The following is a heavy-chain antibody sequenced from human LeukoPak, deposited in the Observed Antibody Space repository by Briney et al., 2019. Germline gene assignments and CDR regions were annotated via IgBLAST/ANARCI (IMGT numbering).Heavy chain of an antibody. CDR2: INHSGST. Sequence: PSETLSLTCAVYGGSFSGYYWSWIRQPPGKGLEWIGEINHSGSTNYNPSLKSRVTISVDTSNNQFSLKLSSVTAADTAAYYCARRPPPAMAAGGAFDIWGQGTMVTVSS. D-gene: IGHD5-18*01. V-gene: IGHV4-34*01. CDR1: GGSFSGYY. J-gene: IGHJ3*02. CDR3: ARRPPPAMAAGGAFDI.